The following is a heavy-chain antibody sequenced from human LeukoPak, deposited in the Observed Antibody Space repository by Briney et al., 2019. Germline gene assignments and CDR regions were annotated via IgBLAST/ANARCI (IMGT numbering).Heavy chain of an antibody. V-gene: IGHV3-9*01. J-gene: IGHJ4*02. CDR3: AKARGYSYGYSFFDY. CDR2: ISWNSGSI. D-gene: IGHD5-18*01. Sequence: GGSLRLSCAASGFTFDDYAMHWVRQAPGKGLEWVSGISWNSGSIGYADSVKGRFTISRDNAKNSLYLQMNSLRAEDTALYYCAKARGYSYGYSFFDYWGQGTLVTVSS. CDR1: GFTFDDYA.